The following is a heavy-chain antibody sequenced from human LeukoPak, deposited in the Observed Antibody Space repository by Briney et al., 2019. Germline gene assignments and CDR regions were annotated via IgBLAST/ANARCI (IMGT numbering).Heavy chain of an antibody. CDR2: IYSGANT. J-gene: IGHJ4*02. V-gene: IGHV3-53*01. CDR1: GFTVSSNY. D-gene: IGHD1-26*01. Sequence: PGGSLRLSCAASGFTVSSNYMSWVRQAPGKGLEWVSVIYSGANTYYADSVKGRFTTSRDNSKNTLYLQMNSLRVEDTAVYYCARGMGDGPGSFDPAPADYWGQGTLVTVSS. CDR3: ARGMGDGPGSFDPAPADY.